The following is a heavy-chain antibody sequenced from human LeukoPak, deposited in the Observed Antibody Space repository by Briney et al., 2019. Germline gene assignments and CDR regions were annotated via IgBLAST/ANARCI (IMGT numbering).Heavy chain of an antibody. Sequence: GGSLRLSCAASGFTFSNYWMSWVRQAPGKGLEWVANINQDGSEKYYVDSVKGRFTISRDNAKNSLYLQMNSLRAEDTAVYYCAREGPIAARHSMSLGYWGQGTLVTVSS. D-gene: IGHD6-6*01. J-gene: IGHJ4*02. V-gene: IGHV3-7*01. CDR1: GFTFSNYW. CDR2: INQDGSEK. CDR3: AREGPIAARHSMSLGY.